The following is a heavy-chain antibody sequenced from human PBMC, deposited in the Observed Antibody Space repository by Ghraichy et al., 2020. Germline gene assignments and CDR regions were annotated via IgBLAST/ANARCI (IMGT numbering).Heavy chain of an antibody. CDR1: GFTFSSYA. CDR2: ISGSGGST. V-gene: IGHV3-23*01. J-gene: IGHJ4*02. CDR3: AKDLTMSVYLPETDY. Sequence: GGSLRLSCAASGFTFSSYAMSWVRQAPGKGLEWVSAISGSGGSTYYADSVKGRFTISRDNSKNTLYLQMNSLRAEDTAVYYCAKDLTMSVYLPETDYWGQGTLVTVSS. D-gene: IGHD3-22*01.